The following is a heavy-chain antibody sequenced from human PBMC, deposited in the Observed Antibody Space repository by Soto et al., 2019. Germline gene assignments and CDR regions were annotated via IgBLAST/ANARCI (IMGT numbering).Heavy chain of an antibody. CDR1: GGSISSGGYY. V-gene: IGHV4-31*03. CDR2: IYYSGST. Sequence: SETLSLTCTVSGGSISSGGYYWSWIRQHPGKGLEWIGYIYYSGSTYYNPSLKSRVTISVDTSKNQFSLKLSSVTAADTAVYYCARGNYYDSSGYSWGQGTLVTVSS. J-gene: IGHJ4*02. D-gene: IGHD3-22*01. CDR3: ARGNYYDSSGYS.